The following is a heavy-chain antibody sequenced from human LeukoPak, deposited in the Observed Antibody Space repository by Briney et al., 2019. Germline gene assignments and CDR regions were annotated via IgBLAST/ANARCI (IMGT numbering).Heavy chain of an antibody. J-gene: IGHJ4*02. D-gene: IGHD7-27*01. CDR2: IRSKAYGGTT. Sequence: GGSLRLSCAASGFTFSSYAMSWVRQAPGKGLEWVGFIRSKAYGGTTEYAASVKGRFTISRDDSKSIAYLQMNSLKTEDTAVYYCTRSNGLDYWGQGTLVTVSS. V-gene: IGHV3-49*04. CDR1: GFTFSSYA. CDR3: TRSNGLDY.